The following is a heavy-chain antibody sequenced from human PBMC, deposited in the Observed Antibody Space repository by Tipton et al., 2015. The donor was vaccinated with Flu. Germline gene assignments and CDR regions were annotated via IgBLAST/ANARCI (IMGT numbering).Heavy chain of an antibody. V-gene: IGHV4-59*11. Sequence: TLSLTCTVSGGSISSHYWSLIRQPPGKGLEWIGYIYFTGSTNYNPSLKSRVTISVDMSKNQFSLKLTSVTAADTAVYYCARGGGSPSYWGQGTLVTVSS. J-gene: IGHJ4*02. CDR2: IYFTGST. D-gene: IGHD2-15*01. CDR1: GGSISSHY. CDR3: ARGGGSPSY.